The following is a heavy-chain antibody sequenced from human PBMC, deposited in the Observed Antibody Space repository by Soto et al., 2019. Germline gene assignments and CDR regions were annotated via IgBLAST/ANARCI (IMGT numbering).Heavy chain of an antibody. Sequence: GGSLRLSCAASGFTFSSYCMHWVRQAPGKGLEWVSVISYDGSNKYYADSVKGRFTISRDNSKNTLYLQMNSLRAEDTAVYYCAKSLKRDFGYCTNGVCYTFDYWGQGTLVTVSS. D-gene: IGHD2-8*01. CDR1: GFTFSSYC. V-gene: IGHV3-30*18. CDR2: ISYDGSNK. CDR3: AKSLKRDFGYCTNGVCYTFDY. J-gene: IGHJ4*02.